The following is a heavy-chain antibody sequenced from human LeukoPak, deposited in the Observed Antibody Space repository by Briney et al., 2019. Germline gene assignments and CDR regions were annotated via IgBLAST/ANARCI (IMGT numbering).Heavy chain of an antibody. V-gene: IGHV3-7*03. J-gene: IGHJ4*02. CDR2: IKQDGSEK. D-gene: IGHD6-19*01. Sequence: GGSLRLSCTASGFTFSSYWMSWVRQAPGRGLEWVANIKQDGSEKYYVDSVKGRFTISRDNAKNSLYLQMNSLRAEDTAVYYCARYMYSSDFVDYWGQGTLVTVSS. CDR1: GFTFSSYW. CDR3: ARYMYSSDFVDY.